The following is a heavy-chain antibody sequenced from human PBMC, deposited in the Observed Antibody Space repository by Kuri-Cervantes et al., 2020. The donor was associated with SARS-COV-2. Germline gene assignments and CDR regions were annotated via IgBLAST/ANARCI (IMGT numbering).Heavy chain of an antibody. CDR3: ARGGYRAAADY. CDR1: GGSISSYY. CDR2: IYTSGST. D-gene: IGHD6-13*01. Sequence: GSLRLSCTVSGGSISSYYWSWIRQPAGKGLEWIGRIYTSGSTNYNPSLKSRVTISVDTSKNQFSLKLSSVTAADTAVYYCARGGYRAAADYWGQGTLVTVSS. V-gene: IGHV4-4*07. J-gene: IGHJ4*02.